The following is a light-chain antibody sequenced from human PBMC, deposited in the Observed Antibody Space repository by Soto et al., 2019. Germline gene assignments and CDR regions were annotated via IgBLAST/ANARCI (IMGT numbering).Light chain of an antibody. V-gene: IGKV3-20*01. J-gene: IGKJ2*01. CDR1: PTVTNNY. CDR2: GAS. Sequence: EIVVTQSPGTLSLSPGERATLSCRASPTVTNNYLAWYQQKPGQAPRLVMSGASSRATGIPDRFSGGGSETDFPLTISRVEPEDFAVYYCQQYDRSYTFGQGTKLEIK. CDR3: QQYDRSYT.